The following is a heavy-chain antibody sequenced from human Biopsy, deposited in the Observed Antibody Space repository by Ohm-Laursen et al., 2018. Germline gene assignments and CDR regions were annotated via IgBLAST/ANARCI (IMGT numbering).Heavy chain of an antibody. CDR3: ARDRGYYSDRTVPGYFDL. CDR2: VYYTGST. Sequence: SETLSLTWTVSGDSISSYYWSWIRQPPGKELEWIGYVYYTGSTDYNPSLQSRVTISVDTSKNHFSLRLRSVTPADTAIYYCARDRGYYSDRTVPGYFDLWGRGTLVTVS. J-gene: IGHJ2*01. D-gene: IGHD3-22*01. V-gene: IGHV4-59*01. CDR1: GDSISSYY.